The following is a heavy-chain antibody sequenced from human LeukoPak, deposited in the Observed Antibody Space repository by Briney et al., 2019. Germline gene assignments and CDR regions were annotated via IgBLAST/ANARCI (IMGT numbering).Heavy chain of an antibody. Sequence: GESLQISCKGSGYTFTSYWIGWVRQKPGKGLEWMGIIYPGDSDTRYSPSLQGQVTISADKSISTAFLQWSSLKASDTAMYYCARAPSGTLNPYYFDYWGQGTLVTVSS. CDR1: GYTFTSYW. CDR2: IYPGDSDT. V-gene: IGHV5-51*01. D-gene: IGHD2/OR15-2a*01. J-gene: IGHJ4*02. CDR3: ARAPSGTLNPYYFDY.